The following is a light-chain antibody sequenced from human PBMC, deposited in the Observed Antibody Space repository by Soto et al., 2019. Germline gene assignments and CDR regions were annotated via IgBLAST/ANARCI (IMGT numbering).Light chain of an antibody. CDR3: QTWATGPDWV. Sequence: QLVLTQSPSASASLGASVKLTCTPSSGHSTYAIAWHQQQPEKGPRYLMKLDSDGSHSKGDGIPDRFSGSSSGAERYLTISSLQSEDEADYYCQTWATGPDWVFGGGTKLTVL. J-gene: IGLJ3*02. V-gene: IGLV4-69*01. CDR1: SGHSTYA. CDR2: LDSDGSH.